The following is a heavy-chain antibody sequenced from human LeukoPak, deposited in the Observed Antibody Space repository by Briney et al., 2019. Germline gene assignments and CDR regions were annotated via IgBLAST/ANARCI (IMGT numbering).Heavy chain of an antibody. Sequence: KPSETLSLTCTVSGGSISSSSYYWGWIRQPPGKGLEWIGSIYYSGSTYYNPSLKSRVTISVDTSKNQFSLKLSSVTAADTAVYYCANYNYESSGYSYFGNWGQGIVVIVSS. J-gene: IGHJ4*02. D-gene: IGHD3-22*01. CDR1: GGSISSSSYY. V-gene: IGHV4-39*07. CDR2: IYYSGST. CDR3: ANYNYESSGYSYFGN.